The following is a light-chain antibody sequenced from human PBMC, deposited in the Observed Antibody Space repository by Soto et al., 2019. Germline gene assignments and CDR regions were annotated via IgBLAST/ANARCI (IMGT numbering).Light chain of an antibody. CDR3: QQRVNWPPT. CDR1: QSVSNK. J-gene: IGKJ4*01. Sequence: EIVMTQSPATLSVSPGERATLSCRASQSVSNKLAWYQQKPGQAPRLLFFDASSRATGVPHRFSAGGSGTDFTLIISSLQPEDFAVYYCQQRVNWPPTFGGGTKVEI. CDR2: DAS. V-gene: IGKV3D-15*01.